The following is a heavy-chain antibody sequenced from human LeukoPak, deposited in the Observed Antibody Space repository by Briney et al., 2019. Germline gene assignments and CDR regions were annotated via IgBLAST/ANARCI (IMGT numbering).Heavy chain of an antibody. V-gene: IGHV3-23*01. D-gene: IGHD3-22*01. J-gene: IGHJ4*02. CDR2: ISGSGGST. CDR3: AKMGVFGDSSGYSSNYFDY. CDR1: GFTFSSYA. Sequence: PGGSLRLSCAASGFTFSSYAMSWVRQAPGQGLELVSAISGSGGSTYYADSVKGRFTISRDNSKNTLYLQMNSLRAEDTAVYYCAKMGVFGDSSGYSSNYFDYWGQGTLVTVSS.